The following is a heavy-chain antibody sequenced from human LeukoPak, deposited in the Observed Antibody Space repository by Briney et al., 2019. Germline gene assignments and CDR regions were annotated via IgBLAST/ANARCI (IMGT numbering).Heavy chain of an antibody. CDR2: MYSDGST. J-gene: IGHJ4*02. Sequence: SETLSLTCTVSGGSIFTYYWSWIRQPPGKRMEWIGYMYSDGSTKYNPSLNSRVTTSVDTSKNQFSLKLGSVTAADTAVYYCSRGPDSSKGGDSWGQGTLVTVSS. V-gene: IGHV4-59*12. CDR3: SRGPDSSKGGDS. D-gene: IGHD4-11*01. CDR1: GGSIFTYY.